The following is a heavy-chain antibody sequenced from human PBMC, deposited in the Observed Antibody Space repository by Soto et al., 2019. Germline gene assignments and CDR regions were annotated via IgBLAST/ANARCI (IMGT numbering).Heavy chain of an antibody. CDR3: ARETEGGGRHDWFDP. V-gene: IGHV4-31*03. Sequence: SETLSLTCTVSGGSISSGGYYWSWIRQHPGKGLEWSGYIYYSGSTYYNPSLKSRVTISVDTSKNQFSLKLSSVTAADTAVYYCARETEGGGRHDWFDPWGQGIPVTVSS. J-gene: IGHJ5*02. CDR1: GGSISSGGYY. D-gene: IGHD3-16*01. CDR2: IYYSGST.